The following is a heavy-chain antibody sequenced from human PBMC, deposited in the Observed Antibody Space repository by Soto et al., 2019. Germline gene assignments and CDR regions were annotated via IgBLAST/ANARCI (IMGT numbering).Heavy chain of an antibody. Sequence: ESVGGLVQPGRSLRLSCAASGFSFDEYAMHWVRQAPGTGLEWVSGISWNSGTMGYGDSVKGRFTISRDNAKNSLYLQMNSLRAEDTALYYCAKGFCSSTRCLTYSYMDVWGKGTTVTVSS. CDR2: ISWNSGTM. CDR1: GFSFDEYA. CDR3: AKGFCSSTRCLTYSYMDV. D-gene: IGHD2-2*01. V-gene: IGHV3-9*01. J-gene: IGHJ6*03.